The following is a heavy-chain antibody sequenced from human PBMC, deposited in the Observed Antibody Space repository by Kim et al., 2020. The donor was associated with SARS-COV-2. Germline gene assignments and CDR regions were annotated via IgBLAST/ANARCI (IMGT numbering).Heavy chain of an antibody. J-gene: IGHJ4*02. D-gene: IGHD4-17*01. CDR3: ARRLDY. V-gene: IGHV3-48*01. CDR1: GFTFSNYS. CDR2: ISSSRSNI. Sequence: GGSLRLSCAASGFTFSNYSMNWVRQAPGKGLEWISYISSSRSNIYYADSVKGRFTISRDNAKNSLYLQMNSLRAEDTAVYYCARRLDYWGQGSLVNVSS.